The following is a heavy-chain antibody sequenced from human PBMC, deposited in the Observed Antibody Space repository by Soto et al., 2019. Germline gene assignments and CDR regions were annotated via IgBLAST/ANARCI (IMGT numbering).Heavy chain of an antibody. J-gene: IGHJ4*02. D-gene: IGHD6-19*01. CDR2: ISGSGDRA. Sequence: EVQLLESGGGLIQPGGSLRLSCEASGFTFSNYGMTWVRQAPGKGLEWVSTISGSGDRAFYADPVKGRFTISRDNSKNTLYLQMNSLSAEDTAIYYCAKEMFASTLADFFDYWGQGILVTVSS. CDR1: GFTFSNYG. CDR3: AKEMFASTLADFFDY. V-gene: IGHV3-23*01.